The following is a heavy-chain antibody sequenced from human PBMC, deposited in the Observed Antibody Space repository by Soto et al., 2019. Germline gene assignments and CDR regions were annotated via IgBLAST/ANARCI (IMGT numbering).Heavy chain of an antibody. J-gene: IGHJ4*02. CDR2: INPILDST. V-gene: IGHV1-69*09. Sequence: QEQVVQSGPAMKEPGSSVKVSCRASGIMSSGYGFSWVRQAPGQGLEWVGMINPILDSTHYAQNLQGRVSLSVDKSTDTASLKVTSLRLEDTAIYFCATMKRARLDSWGRGTVVTVSS. CDR1: GIMSSGYG. D-gene: IGHD6-25*01. CDR3: ATMKRARLDS.